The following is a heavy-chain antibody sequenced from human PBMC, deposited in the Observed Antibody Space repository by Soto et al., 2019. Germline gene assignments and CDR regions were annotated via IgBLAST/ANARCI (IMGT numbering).Heavy chain of an antibody. CDR1: GYTLTELS. CDR3: EARNNFWSVYLKGYDY. J-gene: IGHJ4*02. CDR2: FDPEDGET. D-gene: IGHD3-3*01. V-gene: IGHV1-24*01. Sequence: ASVKVSCKVSGYTLTELSMHWVRQAPGKGLEWMGGFDPEDGETIYAQKFQGRVTMTEDTSTDTAYMELSSLRSEDTAVYYYEARNNFWSVYLKGYDYGGQGTLVTVSS.